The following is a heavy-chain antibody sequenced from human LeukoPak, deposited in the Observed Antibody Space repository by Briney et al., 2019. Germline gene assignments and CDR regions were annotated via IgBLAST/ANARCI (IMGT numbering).Heavy chain of an antibody. V-gene: IGHV3-23*01. CDR3: AKVQPFYYYDSSGYYYFDY. J-gene: IGHJ4*02. CDR1: GFTFSSYA. D-gene: IGHD3-22*01. CDR2: ISGSGGST. Sequence: GGSLRPSCAASGFTFSSYAMSWVRQAPGKGLEWVSAISGSGGSTYYADSVKGRFTISRDNSKNTLYLQMNSLRAEDTAVYYCAKVQPFYYYDSSGYYYFDYWGQGTLVTVSS.